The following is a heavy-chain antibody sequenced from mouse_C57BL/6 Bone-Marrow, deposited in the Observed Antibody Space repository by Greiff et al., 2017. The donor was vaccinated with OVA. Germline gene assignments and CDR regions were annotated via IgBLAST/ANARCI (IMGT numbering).Heavy chain of an antibody. Sequence: EVKLVESGGGLVKPGGSLKLSCAASGFTFSSYAMSWVRQTPEKRLEWVATISDGGSYTYYPDNVKGRFTISRDNAKNNLYLQMSHLKSEDTAMYHCARDSNYYGSSFDYWGQGTTLTVSS. D-gene: IGHD1-1*01. CDR2: ISDGGSYT. V-gene: IGHV5-4*01. J-gene: IGHJ2*01. CDR3: ARDSNYYGSSFDY. CDR1: GFTFSSYA.